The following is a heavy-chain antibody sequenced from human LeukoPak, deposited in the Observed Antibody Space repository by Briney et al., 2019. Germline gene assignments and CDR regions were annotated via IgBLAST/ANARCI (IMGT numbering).Heavy chain of an antibody. CDR3: ARTHLWSGSYPFDY. CDR1: GGTFSSYA. J-gene: IGHJ4*02. CDR2: IIPIFGTA. V-gene: IGHV1-69*01. D-gene: IGHD1-26*01. Sequence: ASVKVSCKASGGTFSSYAISWVRQAPGQGLEWMGGIIPIFGTANYAQKFQGRVTITADESTSTAYMELSSLRSEDTAVYYRARTHLWSGSYPFDYWGQGTLVIVSS.